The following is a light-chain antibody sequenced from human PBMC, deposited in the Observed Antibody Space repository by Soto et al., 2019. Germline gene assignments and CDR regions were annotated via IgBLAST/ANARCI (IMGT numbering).Light chain of an antibody. CDR3: CSHAGSGTLV. Sequence: QSVLTQSASVSGSPGQSISISCTGTSSDVGKYKFVSWYQQHPGKAPKLVIYEGTNRPSGVSDRFSGSKSGNTASLTISGLQAEDEADYYCCSHAGSGTLVFGGGTKLTVL. V-gene: IGLV2-23*01. CDR2: EGT. J-gene: IGLJ3*02. CDR1: SSDVGKYKF.